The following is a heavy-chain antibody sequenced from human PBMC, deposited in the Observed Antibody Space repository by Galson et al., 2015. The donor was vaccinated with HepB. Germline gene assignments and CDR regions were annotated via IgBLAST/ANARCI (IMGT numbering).Heavy chain of an antibody. V-gene: IGHV3-7*01. CDR2: IKQDGSEK. Sequence: SLRLSCAASGFTFSCYWMSWVRQAPGKGLEWVANIKQDGSEKYYVDSVKGRFTISRDNAKNSLYLQMNSLRAEDTAVYYCARDPGDTAMEPYYFDYWGQGTLVTVSS. CDR3: ARDPGDTAMEPYYFDY. J-gene: IGHJ4*02. CDR1: GFTFSCYW. D-gene: IGHD5-18*01.